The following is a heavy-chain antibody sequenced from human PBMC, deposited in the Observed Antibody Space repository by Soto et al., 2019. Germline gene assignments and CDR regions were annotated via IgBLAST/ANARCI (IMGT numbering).Heavy chain of an antibody. Sequence: ASVKVSCKASGYTFTSYDINWVRQATGQGLEWMGWMNPNSGNTGYAQKFQGRVTMTRSTSISTAYMELSSLRSEDTAVYYCARGGYYYDSSAYYRPFDYWGQGTRVTVSS. J-gene: IGHJ4*02. D-gene: IGHD3-22*01. V-gene: IGHV1-8*01. CDR2: MNPNSGNT. CDR1: GYTFTSYD. CDR3: ARGGYYYDSSAYYRPFDY.